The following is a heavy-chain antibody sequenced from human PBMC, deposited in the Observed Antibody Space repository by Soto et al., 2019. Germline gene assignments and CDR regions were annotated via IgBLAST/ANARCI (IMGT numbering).Heavy chain of an antibody. CDR2: ISYDGSNK. CDR3: ARDPMGRYYGSGSYYFDY. V-gene: IGHV3-30-3*01. Sequence: QVQLVESGGGVVQPGRSLRLSCAASGFTFSSYAMHWVRQAPGKGLEWVAVISYDGSNKYYADSVKGRFTISRDNSKNTLYLQMNSLRADDTALYYCARDPMGRYYGSGSYYFDYWGQGTLVTVSS. J-gene: IGHJ4*02. D-gene: IGHD3-10*01. CDR1: GFTFSSYA.